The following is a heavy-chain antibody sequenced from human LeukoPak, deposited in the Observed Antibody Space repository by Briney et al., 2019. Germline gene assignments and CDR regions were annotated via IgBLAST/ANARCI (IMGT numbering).Heavy chain of an antibody. V-gene: IGHV1-2*02. CDR3: ARNFDMKGFDP. Sequence: ASVKVSCKASGYTFTGYYMNWVRQAPGQGLEWMGWINSDSGFTKYAQKFQGRVTVTRDTSITTVYMDLTRLTSDDTAVYYRARNFDMKGFDPWGQGTLVTVSS. D-gene: IGHD3-9*01. CDR1: GYTFTGYY. CDR2: INSDSGFT. J-gene: IGHJ5*02.